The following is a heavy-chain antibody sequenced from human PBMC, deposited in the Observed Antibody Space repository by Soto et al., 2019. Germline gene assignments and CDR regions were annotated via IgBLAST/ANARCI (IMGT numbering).Heavy chain of an antibody. CDR2: ISSNGGST. V-gene: IGHV3-64D*06. CDR3: VKDSSTGTTRYFDY. Sequence: GGSLRLSXSASGFTFSSYAMHWVRQAPGKGLEYVSAISSNGGSTYYADSVKGRFTISRDNSKNTLYLQMSSLRAEDTAVYYCVKDSSTGTTRYFDYWGQGTLVTVSS. CDR1: GFTFSSYA. D-gene: IGHD1-7*01. J-gene: IGHJ4*02.